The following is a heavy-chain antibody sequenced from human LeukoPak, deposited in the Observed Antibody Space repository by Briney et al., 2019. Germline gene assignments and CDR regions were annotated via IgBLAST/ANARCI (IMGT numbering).Heavy chain of an antibody. CDR3: ARAAAAVHFDY. CDR2: IIPILGIA. V-gene: IGHV1-69*04. D-gene: IGHD6-13*01. CDR1: GYTFTSHD. Sequence: SVKVSCKASGYTFTSHDINWVRQATGQGLEWMGRIIPILGIANYAQKFQGRVTITADKSTSTAYMELSSLRSEDTAVYYCARAAAAVHFDYWGQGTLVTVSS. J-gene: IGHJ4*02.